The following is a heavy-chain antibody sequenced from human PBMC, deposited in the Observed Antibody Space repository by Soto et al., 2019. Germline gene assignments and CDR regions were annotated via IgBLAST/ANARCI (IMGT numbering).Heavy chain of an antibody. CDR2: INHSGST. Sequence: VSGGSFSGYYWSWIRQPPGKGLEWIGEINHSGSTNYNPSLKSRVTISVDTSKNQFSLKLSSVTAADTAVYYCARAGYSRFFDYWGQGTLVTVSS. CDR1: GGSFSGYY. CDR3: ARAGYSRFFDY. D-gene: IGHD6-13*01. V-gene: IGHV4-34*01. J-gene: IGHJ4*02.